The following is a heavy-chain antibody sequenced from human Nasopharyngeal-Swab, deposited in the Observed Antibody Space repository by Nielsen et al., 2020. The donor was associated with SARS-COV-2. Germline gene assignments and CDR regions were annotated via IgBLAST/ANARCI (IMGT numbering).Heavy chain of an antibody. CDR2: TGSNAAYK. CDR1: GFSISDYS. J-gene: IGHJ4*02. V-gene: IGHV3-21*01. Sequence: GGSLRLSCVASGFSISDYSITWVRQAPGKGLEWVSSTGSNAAYKKYGDSVKGRFTIPRDNAKNSVYLQMNSLRAEDTAVYYCARGLRLLGNFDHWGQGTLVTVSS. D-gene: IGHD7-27*01. CDR3: ARGLRLLGNFDH.